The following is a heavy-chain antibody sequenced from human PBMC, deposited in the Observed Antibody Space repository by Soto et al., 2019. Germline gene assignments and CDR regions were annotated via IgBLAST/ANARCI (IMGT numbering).Heavy chain of an antibody. J-gene: IGHJ6*03. CDR2: INSDGSST. Sequence: EVQLVESGGGLVQPGGSLRLSCAASGFTISGYWMHWVRQAPGKRLVWVSRINSDGSSTCYADSVKGRFTISRDNAKNTLYLQMNSLRAEDTAVYYCARDPMSVRRMDVWGKWTTVTVSS. CDR3: ARDPMSVRRMDV. V-gene: IGHV3-74*01. D-gene: IGHD3-22*01. CDR1: GFTISGYW.